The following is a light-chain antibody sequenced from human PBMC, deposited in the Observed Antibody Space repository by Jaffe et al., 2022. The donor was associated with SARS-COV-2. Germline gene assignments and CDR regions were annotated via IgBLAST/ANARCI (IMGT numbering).Light chain of an antibody. J-gene: IGKJ3*01. CDR2: GAS. CDR1: QGVSRSS. V-gene: IGKV3-20*01. CDR3: QHYGATPCT. Sequence: EIVLTQSPGTLSLSPGERATLSCRASQGVSRSSLAWYQQKPGQAPRVLIYGASSRATGIPDRFSGSGSGTDFTLTISRLEPEDFAVYYCQHYGATPCTFGPGTKVDIK.